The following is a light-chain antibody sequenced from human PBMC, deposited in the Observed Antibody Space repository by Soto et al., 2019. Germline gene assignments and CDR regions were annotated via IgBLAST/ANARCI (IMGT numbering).Light chain of an antibody. V-gene: IGLV2-23*02. J-gene: IGLJ1*01. CDR2: EVN. CDR3: CSYAGSGTFYV. CDR1: SSDVGTYNL. Sequence: QSALTQPASVAGSPVQSITISCTGTSSDVGTYNLVSWYQQHPGKAPKLMIYEVNKRPSGVFNRFSGSKSGNTASLTISGLQAEDEADYYCCSYAGSGTFYVFGTGTKSPS.